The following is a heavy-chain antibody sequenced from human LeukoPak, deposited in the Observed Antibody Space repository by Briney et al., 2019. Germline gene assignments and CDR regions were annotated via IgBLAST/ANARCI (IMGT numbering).Heavy chain of an antibody. Sequence: PGGSLRLSCAASGITFSSYAMSWVRQAPGKGLEWVSAISGGTVSTYYADSVKGRFTISRDNSKNTLYLQMNSLRAEDTAVYYCAKDRTYGDYGLTHSPIDYWGQGTLVTVSS. CDR3: AKDRTYGDYGLTHSPIDY. J-gene: IGHJ4*02. CDR1: GITFSSYA. CDR2: ISGGTVST. V-gene: IGHV3-23*01. D-gene: IGHD4-17*01.